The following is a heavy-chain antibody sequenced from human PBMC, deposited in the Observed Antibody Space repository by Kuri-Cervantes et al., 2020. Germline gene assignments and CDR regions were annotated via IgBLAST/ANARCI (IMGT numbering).Heavy chain of an antibody. CDR3: ATVEHCSSTSCYTFDP. Sequence: ASVKVSCKVSGYTLTELSMHWVRQAPGKGLEWMGGFDPEDGETIYARKFQGRVTMTEDTSTDTAYMELSSLRSEDTAVYYCATVEHCSSTSCYTFDPWGQGTLVTVSS. CDR1: GYTLTELS. D-gene: IGHD2-2*02. CDR2: FDPEDGET. V-gene: IGHV1-24*01. J-gene: IGHJ5*02.